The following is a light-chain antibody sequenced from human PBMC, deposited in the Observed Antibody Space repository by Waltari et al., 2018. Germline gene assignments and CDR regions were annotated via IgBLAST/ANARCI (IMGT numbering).Light chain of an antibody. CDR3: QSFDTNYHV. CDR1: SGSIANNY. V-gene: IGLV6-57*03. Sequence: NFMLTQPHSVSESPGKTVTIPCTRSSGSIANNYVQWYQRRPGSAPTAVIYEVKHRPSGVPDRFSGSIDISSNSASLTISGLKNEDEADYFCQSFDTNYHVFGTGTKVTVL. CDR2: EVK. J-gene: IGLJ1*01.